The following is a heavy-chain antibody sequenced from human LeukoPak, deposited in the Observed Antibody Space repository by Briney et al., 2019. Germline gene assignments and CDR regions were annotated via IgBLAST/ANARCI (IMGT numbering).Heavy chain of an antibody. CDR1: GGSFSGYY. D-gene: IGHD3-16*01. CDR3: ARGPWGSARPVVSYMDV. CDR2: INHSGST. J-gene: IGHJ6*03. V-gene: IGHV4-34*01. Sequence: PSETLSLTCAVYGGSFSGYYWSWIRQPPGKGLEWIGEINHSGSTNYNPSLKSRVTISVDTSKNQFSLKLSSVTAADTAVYYCARGPWGSARPVVSYMDVWGKGTTVTVSS.